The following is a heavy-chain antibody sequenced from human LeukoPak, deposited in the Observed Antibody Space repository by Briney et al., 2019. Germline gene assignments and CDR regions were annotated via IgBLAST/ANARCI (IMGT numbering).Heavy chain of an antibody. V-gene: IGHV3-23*01. CDR2: ISGSGGST. D-gene: IGHD3-3*01. Sequence: GGSLRLSCAASGFTFSSYAMSWVRQAPGKGLEWVSAISGSGGSTYYADSVKGRFTISRDNSKNTVYLQMKRLRAEDTAVYYCAKETRRFWSGYQYYFDYWGQGTLVTVSS. J-gene: IGHJ4*02. CDR1: GFTFSSYA. CDR3: AKETRRFWSGYQYYFDY.